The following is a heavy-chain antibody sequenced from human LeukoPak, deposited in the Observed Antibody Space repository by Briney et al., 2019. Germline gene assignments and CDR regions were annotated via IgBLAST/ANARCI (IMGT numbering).Heavy chain of an antibody. J-gene: IGHJ5*02. Sequence: GGSLRLSCAASEFTFDDYGMSWVRQAPGKGLEWVSGINWNGGSTGYADSMKGRFTISRDNAKNSLYLQMNSLRAEDTALYYCAWGRYGDYVGNWFDPWGQGTLVTVSS. CDR3: AWGRYGDYVGNWFDP. CDR1: EFTFDDYG. D-gene: IGHD4-17*01. CDR2: INWNGGST. V-gene: IGHV3-20*04.